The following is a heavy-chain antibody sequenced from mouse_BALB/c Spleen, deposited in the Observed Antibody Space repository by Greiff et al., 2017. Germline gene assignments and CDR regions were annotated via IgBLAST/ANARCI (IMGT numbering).Heavy chain of an antibody. Sequence: ESGPSLVKPSQTLSLTCSVTGDSITSGYWNWIRKFPGNKLEYMGYISYSGSTYYNPSLKSRISITRDTSKNQYYLQLNSVTTEDTATYYCASLLRLRNYAMDYWGQGTSVTVSS. CDR3: ASLLRLRNYAMDY. J-gene: IGHJ4*01. V-gene: IGHV3-8*02. CDR2: ISYSGST. D-gene: IGHD1-2*01. CDR1: GDSITSGY.